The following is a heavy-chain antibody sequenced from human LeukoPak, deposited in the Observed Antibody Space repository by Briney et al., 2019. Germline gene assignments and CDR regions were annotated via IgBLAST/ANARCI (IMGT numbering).Heavy chain of an antibody. D-gene: IGHD4-17*01. V-gene: IGHV3-30*03. CDR3: ARNQDYGDYEGQFDY. CDR2: ISYDGSNK. CDR1: GFTFSRYG. Sequence: GGSLRLSCAASGFTFSRYGMHWVRQAPGKGLEWVAVISYDGSNKYYADSVKGRFTISRDNSKNTLYLQMNSLRAEDTAVYYCARNQDYGDYEGQFDYWGQGTLVTVSS. J-gene: IGHJ4*02.